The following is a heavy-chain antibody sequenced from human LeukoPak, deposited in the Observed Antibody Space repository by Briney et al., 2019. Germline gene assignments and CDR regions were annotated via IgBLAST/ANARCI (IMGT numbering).Heavy chain of an antibody. Sequence: GGSLRLSCEASGFSMSVYWMSWVRQAPGKGLEWVGNIKQDGSESNYVDSVKGRFTSSRDNAKKSLYLQMNSLRAEDTAVYYCARDWGAYYHFFDYWGQGTLVTVSS. CDR3: ARDWGAYYHFFDY. CDR2: IKQDGSES. J-gene: IGHJ4*02. D-gene: IGHD3-22*01. V-gene: IGHV3-7*01. CDR1: GFSMSVYW.